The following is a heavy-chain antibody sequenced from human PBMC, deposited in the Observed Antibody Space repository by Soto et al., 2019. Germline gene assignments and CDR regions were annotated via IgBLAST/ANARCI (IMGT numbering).Heavy chain of an antibody. J-gene: IGHJ4*02. D-gene: IGHD4-4*01. CDR2: IYYSGST. CDR1: GGSISSGDYY. V-gene: IGHV4-30-4*01. CDR3: ARERVYSKSPYTFDY. Sequence: SETLSLTCTVSGGSISSGDYYWSWIRQPPGKGLEWIGYIYYSGSTYYNPSLKSRVTISVDTSKNQFSLKLSSVTAADTAVYYCARERVYSKSPYTFDYWGQGTLVTVSS.